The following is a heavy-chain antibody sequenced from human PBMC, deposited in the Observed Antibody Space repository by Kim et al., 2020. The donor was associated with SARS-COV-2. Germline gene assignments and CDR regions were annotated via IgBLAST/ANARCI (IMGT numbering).Heavy chain of an antibody. V-gene: IGHV3-9*01. CDR1: GFTFDDYA. Sequence: GGSLRLSCAASGFTFDDYAMHWVRQAPGKGLEWVSGITWNSGSIGYADSVKGRFTISRDNAKNSLYLQMNSLRAEDTALYYCAKDRYVLLWFAESREAFDIWGQGTMVTVSS. CDR2: ITWNSGSI. CDR3: AKDRYVLLWFAESREAFDI. J-gene: IGHJ3*02. D-gene: IGHD3-10*01.